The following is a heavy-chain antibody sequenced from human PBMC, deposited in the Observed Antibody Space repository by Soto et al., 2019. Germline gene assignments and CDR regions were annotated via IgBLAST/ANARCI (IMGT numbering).Heavy chain of an antibody. J-gene: IGHJ5*02. D-gene: IGHD2-15*01. Sequence: QVQLVQSGAEVKKPGASVKVSCKASVYSFTSYGISWVRQAPGQGLEWMGWISAYNGNTNYAQKLQGRGNMTTDTSTSTGYMELRSLRSDDTAVYYCAREYCSGGSCTTWFDPWGQGTLVTVSS. CDR2: ISAYNGNT. V-gene: IGHV1-18*01. CDR1: VYSFTSYG. CDR3: AREYCSGGSCTTWFDP.